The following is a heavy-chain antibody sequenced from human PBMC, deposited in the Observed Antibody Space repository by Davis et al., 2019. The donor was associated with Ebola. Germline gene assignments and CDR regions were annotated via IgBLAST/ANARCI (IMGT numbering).Heavy chain of an antibody. V-gene: IGHV4-39*07. CDR1: GGSISSSSYY. CDR2: IYYSGST. D-gene: IGHD3-3*01. J-gene: IGHJ5*02. Sequence: MPSETLSLTCTVSGGSISSSSYYWGWIRQPPGKGLEWIGSIYYSGSTYYNPSLKSRVTISVDTSKNQFSLKLRSVTAADTAVYYCARVGYDFWSGYFSDNWFDPWGQGTLVTVSS. CDR3: ARVGYDFWSGYFSDNWFDP.